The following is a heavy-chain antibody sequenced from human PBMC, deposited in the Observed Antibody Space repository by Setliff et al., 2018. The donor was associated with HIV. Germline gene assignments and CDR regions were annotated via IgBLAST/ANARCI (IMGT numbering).Heavy chain of an antibody. CDR1: GSSISSGNF. J-gene: IGHJ4*02. D-gene: IGHD6-6*01. CDR3: ARGSIAARGVDY. V-gene: IGHV4-38-2*02. Sequence: LSLTCTVSGSSISSGNFWGWIRQPPGKGLEWIGNIFHSGRTYHNPSVESRITISLDPSKNQFSLSLRSVTAADTAVYYCARGSIAARGVDYWGQGTLVTVSS. CDR2: IFHSGRT.